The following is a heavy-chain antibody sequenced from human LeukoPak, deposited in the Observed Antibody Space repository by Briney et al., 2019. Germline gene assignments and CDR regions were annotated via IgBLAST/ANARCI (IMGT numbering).Heavy chain of an antibody. CDR2: IKQDGREK. V-gene: IGHV3-7*01. J-gene: IGHJ6*03. CDR1: GFTFSSYW. Sequence: GGSLRLSCAPPGFTFSSYWMSWVRQAPGEGLEWVANIKQDGREKYYVDSVKGRFTISRDNAKNSLYLQMNSLRAEDTAVYYCARGAELLWFGELLKLPYYYYMDVWGKGTTVTISS. D-gene: IGHD3-10*01. CDR3: ARGAELLWFGELLKLPYYYYMDV.